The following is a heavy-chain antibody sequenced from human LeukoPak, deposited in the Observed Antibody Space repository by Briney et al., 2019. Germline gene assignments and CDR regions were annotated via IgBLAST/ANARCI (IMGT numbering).Heavy chain of an antibody. CDR1: GYTFTSYY. V-gene: IGHV1-46*01. CDR3: ARDRLEDRYYYYGMDV. CDR2: INPSGGST. J-gene: IGHJ6*02. D-gene: IGHD1-1*01. Sequence: ASVKVSRKASGYTFTSYYMHWVRQAPGQGLEWMGIINPSGGSTSYAQKFQGRVTMTRDTSTSTVYMELSSLRSEDTAVYYCARDRLEDRYYYYGMDVWGQGTTVTVSS.